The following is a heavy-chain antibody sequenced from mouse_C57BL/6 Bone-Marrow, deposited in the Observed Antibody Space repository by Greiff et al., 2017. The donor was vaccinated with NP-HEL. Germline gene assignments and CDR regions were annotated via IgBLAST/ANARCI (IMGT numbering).Heavy chain of an antibody. CDR1: GYTFTDYY. CDR2: INPNNGGT. V-gene: IGHV1-26*01. D-gene: IGHD1-1*01. CDR3: ARPPCITTVVRYFDV. J-gene: IGHJ1*03. Sequence: EVQLQQSGPELVKPGASVKISCKASGYTFTDYYMNWVKQSHGKSLEWIGDINPNNGGTSYNQKFKGKATLTVDKSSSTAYMELRSLTSEDSAVYYCARPPCITTVVRYFDVWGTGTTVTVSS.